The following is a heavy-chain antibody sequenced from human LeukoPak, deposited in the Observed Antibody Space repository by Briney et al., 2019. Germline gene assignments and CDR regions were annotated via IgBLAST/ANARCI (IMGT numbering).Heavy chain of an antibody. V-gene: IGHV4-30-2*01. Sequence: PSETLSLTCAVSGGSISSGGYSWSWIRQPPGKGLEWIGYIYHSGSTYYNPSLKSRVTISVDRSKSQFSLKLSSVTAADTAVYYCARGARNWFDPWGQGTLVTVSS. J-gene: IGHJ5*02. D-gene: IGHD5-12*01. CDR2: IYHSGST. CDR3: ARGARNWFDP. CDR1: GGSISSGGYS.